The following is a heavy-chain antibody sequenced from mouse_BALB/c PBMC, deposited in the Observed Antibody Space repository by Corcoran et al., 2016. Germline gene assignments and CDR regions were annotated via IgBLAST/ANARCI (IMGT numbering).Heavy chain of an antibody. J-gene: IGHJ3*01. Sequence: EVQLQQSGPELVKPGASVKMSCKASGYTFTSYVMHWVKQKPGQGLEWIGYINPYNDGTKYNEKVKGKATLPSDKSSSTAYMELSSLTSEDSAVYYCARQGFANWGQGTLVTVSA. CDR1: GYTFTSYV. CDR2: INPYNDGT. V-gene: IGHV1S136*01. CDR3: ARQGFAN.